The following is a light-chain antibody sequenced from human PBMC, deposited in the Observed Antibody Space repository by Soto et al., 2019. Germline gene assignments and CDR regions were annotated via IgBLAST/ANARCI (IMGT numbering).Light chain of an antibody. J-gene: IGKJ4*01. Sequence: EIVMTQSPATLSVSPGERATISCRASQSVSSNIAWYQQKPGQTPRLLIHGASTRATRIPARFSGSGSGTEFTLTISSLQSEDVAVYYCQQYNNWPLTFGGGTKVEIK. CDR2: GAS. CDR3: QQYNNWPLT. CDR1: QSVSSN. V-gene: IGKV3D-15*01.